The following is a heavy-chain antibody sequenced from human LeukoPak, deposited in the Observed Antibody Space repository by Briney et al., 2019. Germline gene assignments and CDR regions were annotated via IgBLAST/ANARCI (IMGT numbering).Heavy chain of an antibody. J-gene: IGHJ4*02. Sequence: GGSLRLSCVASGFIFSSYCMHWVRQAPGKGLEWVAVISFDGSNKYYADSVKGRFTISRDNSKNTLYLQMNSLRAEDTAVYYCAKDLGIAAAGTPFFDYWGQGTLVTVSS. D-gene: IGHD6-13*01. CDR2: ISFDGSNK. V-gene: IGHV3-30*18. CDR3: AKDLGIAAAGTPFFDY. CDR1: GFIFSSYC.